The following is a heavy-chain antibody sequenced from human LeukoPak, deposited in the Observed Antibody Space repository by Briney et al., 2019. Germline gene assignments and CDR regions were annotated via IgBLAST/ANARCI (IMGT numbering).Heavy chain of an antibody. J-gene: IGHJ5*02. CDR2: INPSGGST. CDR3: AVGPITIFGVVITGGGFDP. V-gene: IGHV1-46*01. D-gene: IGHD3-3*01. Sequence: GASVKVSCKASGYTFTSYYMHWVRPAPGQGLEWMGIINPSGGSTSYAQKFQGRVTMTRDTSTSTVYMELSSLRSEDTAVYYCAVGPITIFGVVITGGGFDPWGQGTLVTVSS. CDR1: GYTFTSYY.